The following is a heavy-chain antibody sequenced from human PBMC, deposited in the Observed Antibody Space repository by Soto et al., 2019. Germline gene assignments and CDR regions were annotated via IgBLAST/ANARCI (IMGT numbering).Heavy chain of an antibody. D-gene: IGHD6-19*01. CDR2: IYYTGST. CDR1: GVSINSGDNF. J-gene: IGHJ4*02. V-gene: IGHV4-30-4*01. Sequence: PSETLSLTCTVSGVSINSGDNFWSWFRQPPGKGLEWMGYIYYTGSTYYNPSLNRRITMSVDMSKNQFSLRLTSVTAADTALYFCARAEFNSVWFPFDSWGQGAPVT. CDR3: ARAEFNSVWFPFDS.